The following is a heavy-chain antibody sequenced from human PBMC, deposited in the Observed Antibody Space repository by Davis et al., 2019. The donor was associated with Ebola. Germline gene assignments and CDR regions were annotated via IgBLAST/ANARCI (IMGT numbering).Heavy chain of an antibody. CDR3: ARDLDITMTAVVSGVPRFDY. CDR1: GYTFTSYY. CDR2: INPSGGST. J-gene: IGHJ4*02. Sequence: ASSVKVSCKASGYTFTSYYMHWVRQAPGQGLEWMGIINPSGGSTSYAQKFQGRVVMTTDTSTSTAYMELRSLRSDDTAVYYCARDLDITMTAVVSGVPRFDYWGQGTLVTVSS. V-gene: IGHV1-46*01. D-gene: IGHD3-22*01.